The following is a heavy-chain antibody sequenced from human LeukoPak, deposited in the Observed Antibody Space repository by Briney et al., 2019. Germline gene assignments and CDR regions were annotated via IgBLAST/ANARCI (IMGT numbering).Heavy chain of an antibody. CDR3: ARQGWLVAPFDY. V-gene: IGHV5-51*01. CDR1: GYSFNRYW. J-gene: IGHJ4*02. CDR2: IYPGDSDT. D-gene: IGHD5-18*01. Sequence: GESLKISCKGSGYSFNRYWIGWVRQMPGKGLEWMGIIYPGDSDTRYSPSFQGQVTISADKSISTAYLQWSSLKASDTAIYCCARQGWLVAPFDYWGQGTLVTVSS.